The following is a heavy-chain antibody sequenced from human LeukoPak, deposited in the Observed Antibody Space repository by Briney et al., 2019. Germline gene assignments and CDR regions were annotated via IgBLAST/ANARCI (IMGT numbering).Heavy chain of an antibody. CDR1: GGSIRSGDYY. V-gene: IGHV4-30-4*08. D-gene: IGHD5-12*01. Sequence: PSETLSLTCTISGGSIRSGDYYWSWIRQPPGKGLEWIGYIYYSGSTYYNPSLKSRVTISADKPKNQFSLKLSSVTAADTAVYYCARFGRYSGYDKGFDYWGQGTLVTVSS. CDR2: IYYSGST. CDR3: ARFGRYSGYDKGFDY. J-gene: IGHJ4*02.